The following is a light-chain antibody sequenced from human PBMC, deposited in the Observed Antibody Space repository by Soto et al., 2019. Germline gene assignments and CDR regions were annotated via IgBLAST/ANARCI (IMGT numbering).Light chain of an antibody. J-gene: IGKJ1*01. CDR3: QQHYNTPWT. CDR2: GAS. Sequence: VVMTQSPGTLSVSPGEGVTLSCRASQSVGNSLAWYQQKPGQAPRLLIFGASTRVTGIPARFSGSGSGTEFTLTITSLQSEDFAVYYCQQHYNTPWTFGQGTKVEI. CDR1: QSVGNS. V-gene: IGKV3-15*01.